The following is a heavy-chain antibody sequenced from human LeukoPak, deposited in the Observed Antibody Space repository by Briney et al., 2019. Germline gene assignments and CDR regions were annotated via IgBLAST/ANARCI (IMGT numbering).Heavy chain of an antibody. Sequence: PSQTLSLTCTVSGGSISSGGYYWSWIRQPPGKGLEWIGEINHSGSTNYNPSLKSRVTISVDTSKNQFSLKLSSVTAADTAVYYCARGRNGRWVAEEETTFDYWGQGTLVTVSS. D-gene: IGHD1-1*01. CDR1: GGSISSGGYY. CDR2: INHSGST. V-gene: IGHV4-30-2*01. J-gene: IGHJ4*02. CDR3: ARGRNGRWVAEEETTFDY.